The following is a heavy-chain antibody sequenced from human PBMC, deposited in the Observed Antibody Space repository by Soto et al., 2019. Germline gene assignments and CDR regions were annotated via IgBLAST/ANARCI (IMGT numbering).Heavy chain of an antibody. CDR2: ISYDGSNK. Sequence: QVQLVESGGGVVQPGRSLRLSCAAAGFTFSSYAMHWVRKAPGKGLEWVAVISYDGSNKYYADSVKGRFTISRDNSKNTLYLQMNSLRAEDTAVYYCARDRGLIVVFWFDPWGQGTLVTVSS. CDR1: GFTFSSYA. J-gene: IGHJ5*02. V-gene: IGHV3-30-3*01. CDR3: ARDRGLIVVFWFDP. D-gene: IGHD3-22*01.